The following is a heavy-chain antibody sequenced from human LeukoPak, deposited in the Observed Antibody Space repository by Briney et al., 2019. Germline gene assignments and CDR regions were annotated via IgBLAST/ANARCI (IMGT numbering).Heavy chain of an antibody. J-gene: IGHJ3*02. CDR1: GGTFSSYA. CDR3: ARRRLNTTYAFDI. Sequence: GASVKVSCKASGGTFSSYAISWVRQAPGQGLEWMGIINPSGGSTSYAQKFQGRVTMTRDTSTSTVYMELSSLRSEDTAVYYCARRRLNTTYAFDIWGQGTMVTVSS. CDR2: INPSGGST. D-gene: IGHD1-26*01. V-gene: IGHV1-46*01.